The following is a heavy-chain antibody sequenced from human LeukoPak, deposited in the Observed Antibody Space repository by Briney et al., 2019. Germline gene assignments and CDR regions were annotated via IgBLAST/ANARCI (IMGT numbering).Heavy chain of an antibody. CDR1: GGTFSSYA. V-gene: IGHV1-69*04. Sequence: SVKVSCKASGGTFSSYAISWVRQAPGQGLEWMGRIIPILGIANYAQKFQGRVTITADKSTSTAYMELSSLRSEDTAVYYCARGGYYYDSSGYGDWGQGTLVTVSS. CDR3: ARGGYYYDSSGYGD. J-gene: IGHJ4*02. CDR2: IIPILGIA. D-gene: IGHD3-22*01.